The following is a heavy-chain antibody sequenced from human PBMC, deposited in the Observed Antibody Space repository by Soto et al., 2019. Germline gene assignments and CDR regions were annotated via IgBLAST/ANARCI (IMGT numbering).Heavy chain of an antibody. V-gene: IGHV4-30-4*01. CDR3: VTLIGAAALFDY. J-gene: IGHJ4*02. CDR2: ISYSGST. D-gene: IGHD6-13*01. CDR1: GGSISSGDYY. Sequence: QVQLQESGPGLVKPSQTLSLTCTVSGGSISSGDYYWSWIRQPPGKGLEWIGYISYSGSTYYNPSLKSRLTISVDTPKNHFSLKRTSVTAADTAVYHCVTLIGAAALFDYWGQGTLVTVSS.